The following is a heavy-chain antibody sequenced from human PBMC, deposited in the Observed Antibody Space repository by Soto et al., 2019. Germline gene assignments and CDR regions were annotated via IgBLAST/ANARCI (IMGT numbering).Heavy chain of an antibody. CDR2: IYYSGST. CDR3: ARGGIAAAGFMDLGHNWFDP. CDR1: GGSISSGGYY. J-gene: IGHJ5*02. V-gene: IGHV4-39*01. Sequence: SETLSLTCTVSGGSISSGGYYWSWIRQHPGKGLEWIGSIYYSGSTYYNPSLKSRVTISVDTSKNQFSLKLSSVTAADTAVYYCARGGIAAAGFMDLGHNWFDPWGQGTLVTVSS. D-gene: IGHD6-13*01.